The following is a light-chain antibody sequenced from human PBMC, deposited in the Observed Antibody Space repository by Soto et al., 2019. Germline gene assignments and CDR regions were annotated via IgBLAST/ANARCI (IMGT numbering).Light chain of an antibody. CDR2: GAS. CDR1: QSVSSN. J-gene: IGKJ4*01. V-gene: IGKV3-15*01. CDR3: QQYNNWPLT. Sequence: EIVLTQSPATLSVSPGERAPLXCGASQSVSSNLAWYQQKPGQAPRLLIYGASTRATGIPARFSGSGSGTEFTLTISSLQSEDFAVYYCQQYNNWPLTFGGGTKVDI.